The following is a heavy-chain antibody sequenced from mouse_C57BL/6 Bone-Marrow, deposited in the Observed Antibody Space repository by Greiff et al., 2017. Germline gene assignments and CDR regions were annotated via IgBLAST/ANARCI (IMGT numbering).Heavy chain of an antibody. V-gene: IGHV1-81*01. CDR2: IYPRSGNT. CDR1: GYTFTSYG. CDR3: ARGGYGNFYAMDY. J-gene: IGHJ4*01. Sequence: VQLQQSGAELARPGASVKLSCKASGYTFTSYGISWVKQRTGQGLDWIGEIYPRSGNTYYNEKFKGKATLTADKSSSTAYMELRSLTSEDSAVYFCARGGYGNFYAMDYWGQGTSVTVSS. D-gene: IGHD2-1*01.